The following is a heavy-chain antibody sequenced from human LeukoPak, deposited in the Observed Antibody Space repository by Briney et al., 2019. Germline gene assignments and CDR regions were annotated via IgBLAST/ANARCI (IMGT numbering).Heavy chain of an antibody. J-gene: IGHJ4*02. CDR2: IYYSGIT. V-gene: IGHV4-59*01. CDR3: ARGREAAGTVLDFDY. D-gene: IGHD6-13*01. CDR1: GGPISNYY. Sequence: SETLSLTCTVSGGPISNYYWSWVRQPPGKGLEWIGYIYYSGITNYNPSLKSRVTISLDRSKNQFSLKLSSVTAADTAVYYCARGREAAGTVLDFDYWGQGTLVTVSS.